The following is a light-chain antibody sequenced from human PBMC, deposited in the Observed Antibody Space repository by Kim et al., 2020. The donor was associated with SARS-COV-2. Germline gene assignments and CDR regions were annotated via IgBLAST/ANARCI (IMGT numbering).Light chain of an antibody. V-gene: IGKV3-20*01. Sequence: IVLTQSPGTLSLSPWERATLSCRASQSVSANYLAWYQQKPGQAPRLLSYGVSSRATGIPDRFSGSGSGTDFTLTISRLEPVDFAVYHCQKYVISPWTLAQGTKVYIK. CDR2: GVS. CDR3: QKYVISPWT. CDR1: QSVSANY. J-gene: IGKJ1*01.